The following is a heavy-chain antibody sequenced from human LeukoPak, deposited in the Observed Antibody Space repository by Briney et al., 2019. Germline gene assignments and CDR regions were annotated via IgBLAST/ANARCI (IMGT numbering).Heavy chain of an antibody. CDR3: ARNQYYYDSSGYYYEYYFDY. CDR2: INHSGST. CDR1: GGSFSGYY. D-gene: IGHD3-22*01. V-gene: IGHV4-34*01. J-gene: IGHJ4*02. Sequence: PSETLSLTCAVYGGSFSGYYWSWIRQPPGKGLERIGEINHSGSTNYNPSLKSRVTISVDTSKNQFSLKLSSVTAADTAVYYCARNQYYYDSSGYYYEYYFDYWGQGTLVTVSS.